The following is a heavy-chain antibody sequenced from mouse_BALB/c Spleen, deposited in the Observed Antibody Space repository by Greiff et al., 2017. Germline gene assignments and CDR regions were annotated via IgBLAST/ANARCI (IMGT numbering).Heavy chain of an antibody. J-gene: IGHJ4*01. CDR2: ISYDGSN. CDR3: ARVGPYYYAMDY. D-gene: IGHD4-1*01. Sequence: ESGPGLVKPSQSLSLTCSVTGYSITSGYYWNWIRQFPGNKLEWMGYISYDGSNNYNPSLKNRISITRDTSKNQFFLKLNSVTTEDTATYYCARVGPYYYAMDYWGQGTSVTVSS. V-gene: IGHV3-6*02. CDR1: GYSITSGYY.